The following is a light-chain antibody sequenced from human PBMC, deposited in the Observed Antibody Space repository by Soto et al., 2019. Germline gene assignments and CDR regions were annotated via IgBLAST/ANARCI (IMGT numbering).Light chain of an antibody. CDR3: LLSYNGPYV. V-gene: IGLV7-46*01. J-gene: IGLJ1*01. Sequence: ALLTQEPSLPVSPGGTVTLTCASSTGAVTNGHYPYWFQQKPGQAPRTLIYDTTNRHSWTPARFSGSLLGGKAALTLSGAQPEDEAEYYCLLSYNGPYVFGTGTKVTVL. CDR2: DTT. CDR1: TGAVTNGHY.